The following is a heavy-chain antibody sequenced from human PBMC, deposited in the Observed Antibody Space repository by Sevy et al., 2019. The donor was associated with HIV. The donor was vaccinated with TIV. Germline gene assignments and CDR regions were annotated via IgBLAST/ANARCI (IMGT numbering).Heavy chain of an antibody. CDR2: IIPIFGTA. Sequence: ASVKVSCKASGGTFSSYAISWVRQAPGQGLEWMGGIIPIFGTANYAQKFQGRVTITADESTSTAYMELGSLGSEETAVYYCARGARGYSGYDSYYFDYWGQGTLVTVSS. CDR3: ARGARGYSGYDSYYFDY. CDR1: GGTFSSYA. J-gene: IGHJ4*02. D-gene: IGHD5-12*01. V-gene: IGHV1-69*13.